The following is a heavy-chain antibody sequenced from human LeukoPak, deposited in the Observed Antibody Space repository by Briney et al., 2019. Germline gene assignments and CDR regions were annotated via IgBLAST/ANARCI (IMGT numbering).Heavy chain of an antibody. V-gene: IGHV7-4-1*02. Sequence: VASVKVSCKASGYTFTSYAMNWVRQAPGQGLEWMGWINTNTGNPTYAQGFTGRFVFSLDTSVSTAYLQISSLKAEDTAVYYCASRGGVVDNYYGMDVWGQGTTVTVSS. D-gene: IGHD2-15*01. CDR2: INTNTGNP. J-gene: IGHJ6*02. CDR3: ASRGGVVDNYYGMDV. CDR1: GYTFTSYA.